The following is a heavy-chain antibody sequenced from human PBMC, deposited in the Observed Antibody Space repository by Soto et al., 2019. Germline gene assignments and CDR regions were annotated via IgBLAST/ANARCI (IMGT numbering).Heavy chain of an antibody. CDR2: IYYSGST. CDR3: AREFSSSSPYYYYGMDV. J-gene: IGHJ6*02. V-gene: IGHV4-59*12. Sequence: SETLSLTCTVSGGSISSDYWSWIRQPPGKGLEWIGYIYYSGSTNYNPSLKSRVTISVDTSKNQFSLKLSSVTAADTAVYYCAREFSSSSPYYYYGMDVWGQGTTVTVSS. CDR1: GGSISSDY. D-gene: IGHD6-6*01.